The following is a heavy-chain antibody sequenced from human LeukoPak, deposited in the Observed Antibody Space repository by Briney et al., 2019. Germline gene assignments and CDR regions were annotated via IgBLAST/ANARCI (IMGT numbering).Heavy chain of an antibody. D-gene: IGHD6-19*01. CDR1: GGSISNYY. Sequence: SETLSLARTVSGGSISNYYWSWIRQPPGKGLEWIAYIYSSGNTYYNPSLKSRVTISVDTSKNQFSLKLSSVTAADTAVYYCARHIGFSSDWYESWGPGTLVTVSS. J-gene: IGHJ5*01. CDR3: ARHIGFSSDWYES. V-gene: IGHV4-59*08. CDR2: IYSSGNT.